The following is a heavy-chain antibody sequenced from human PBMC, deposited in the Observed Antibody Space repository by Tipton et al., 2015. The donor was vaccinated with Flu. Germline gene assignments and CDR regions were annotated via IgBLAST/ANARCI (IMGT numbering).Heavy chain of an antibody. Sequence: TLSLTCAVYGGSFSGYYCSWIRQPPGKGLEWIGEINHSGSTNYNPSLKSRVTISIDTSKNQFSLKLSSVTAADTAVYYCARIAAAGTGYFDYWGQGTLVTVSS. CDR1: GGSFSGYY. CDR2: INHSGST. J-gene: IGHJ4*02. V-gene: IGHV4-34*01. D-gene: IGHD6-13*01. CDR3: ARIAAAGTGYFDY.